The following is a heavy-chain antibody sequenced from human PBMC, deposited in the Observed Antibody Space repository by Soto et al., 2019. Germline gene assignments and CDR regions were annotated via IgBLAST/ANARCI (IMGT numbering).Heavy chain of an antibody. CDR3: ARLRSKNYGALYRNWFDX. CDR2: IYYSGST. D-gene: IGHD3-16*01. V-gene: IGHV4-39*01. Sequence: AETLSLTCTVSGGSISSISYYWGWIRQPPGKGLEWIGSIYYSGSTYYKPSLKSRVTISVDTSKNQFSLKLSSVNAADTALYYCARLRSKNYGALYRNWFDXWGQVTKVTVSX. CDR1: GGSISSISYY. J-gene: IGHJ5*02.